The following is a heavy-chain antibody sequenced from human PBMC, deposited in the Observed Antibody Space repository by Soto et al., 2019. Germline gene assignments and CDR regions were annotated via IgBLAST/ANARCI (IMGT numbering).Heavy chain of an antibody. J-gene: IGHJ6*02. CDR3: ARLDIAARPYYYYGMDV. D-gene: IGHD6-6*01. CDR1: GDSFTSYW. Sequence: PGESLKISCKGAGDSFTSYWIGWVRQMPGKGLEWMGIIYPGDSDTRYSPSFQGQVTISADKSISTAYLQWSSLKASDTAMYYCARLDIAARPYYYYGMDVWGQGTTVTVSS. V-gene: IGHV5-51*01. CDR2: IYPGDSDT.